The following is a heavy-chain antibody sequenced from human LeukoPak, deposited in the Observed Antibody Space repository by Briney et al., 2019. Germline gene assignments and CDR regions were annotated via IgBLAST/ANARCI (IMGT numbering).Heavy chain of an antibody. J-gene: IGHJ4*02. CDR1: GDTFSIYA. CDR2: IYPGDSDT. V-gene: IGHV5-51*01. Sequence: KVSCKASGDTFSIYAISWVRQAPGQGLEWMGIIYPGDSDTRYSPSFQGQVTISADKSISTAYLQWSSLKASDTAMYYCARLQGGGYDSSGYYGGATPDYWGQGTLVTVSS. D-gene: IGHD3-22*01. CDR3: ARLQGGGYDSSGYYGGATPDY.